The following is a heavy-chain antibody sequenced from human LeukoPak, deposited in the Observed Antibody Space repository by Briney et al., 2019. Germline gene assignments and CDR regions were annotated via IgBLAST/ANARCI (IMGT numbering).Heavy chain of an antibody. CDR2: ISTDGGGT. V-gene: IGHV3-74*01. Sequence: GGFLRLSCAASGFTFTDYWMHWVRQRPGEGLVWVSHISTDGGGTNYADSVKGRFTTSRDNTKNTVYLQMSSLRAEDTAVYYCSPGFAFDVWGQGTMVTVSS. CDR3: SPGFAFDV. D-gene: IGHD2-15*01. CDR1: GFTFTDYW. J-gene: IGHJ3*01.